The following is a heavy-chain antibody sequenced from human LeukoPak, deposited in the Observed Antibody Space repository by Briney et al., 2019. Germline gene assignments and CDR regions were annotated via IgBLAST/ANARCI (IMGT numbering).Heavy chain of an antibody. CDR1: GGTINSHY. CDR2: THTSGRT. D-gene: IGHD4-17*01. J-gene: IGHJ4*02. V-gene: IGHV4-4*09. Sequence: SETLSLTCTVSGGTINSHYWSWIRQPPGGGLEWIAYTHTSGRTRYNPSLKSRVTISVDTSKNQVSLTLSSVTAADTAVYFCARHYLYGDSSWDSWGPGNLVTVSS. CDR3: ARHYLYGDSSWDS.